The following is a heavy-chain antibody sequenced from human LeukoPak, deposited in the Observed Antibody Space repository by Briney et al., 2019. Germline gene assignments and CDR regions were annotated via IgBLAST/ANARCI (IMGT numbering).Heavy chain of an antibody. Sequence: GGSLRLSCAASGFTVSSNYMSWVRQAPGKGLEWVSVIYGGGSTYYADSVKGRFTISRDNSKNTLYLQMNSLRAEDTAVYYCARDMFFGSGSYPLLFDPWGQGTLVTVSS. V-gene: IGHV3-66*01. D-gene: IGHD3-10*01. J-gene: IGHJ5*02. CDR2: IYGGGST. CDR3: ARDMFFGSGSYPLLFDP. CDR1: GFTVSSNY.